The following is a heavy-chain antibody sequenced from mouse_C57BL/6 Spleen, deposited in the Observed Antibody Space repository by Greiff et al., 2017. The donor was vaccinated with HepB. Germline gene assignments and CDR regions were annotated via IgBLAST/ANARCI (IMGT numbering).Heavy chain of an antibody. CDR3: ASDDYDGGFLSWFAY. J-gene: IGHJ3*01. V-gene: IGHV5-4*01. CDR2: ISDGGSYT. Sequence: DVQLVESGGGLVKPGGSLKLSCAASGFTFSSYAMSWVRQTPEKRLEWVATISDGGSYTYYPDNVKGRFTISRDNAKNNLYLQMSHLKSEDTAMYYCASDDYDGGFLSWFAYWGQGTLVTVSA. D-gene: IGHD2-4*01. CDR1: GFTFSSYA.